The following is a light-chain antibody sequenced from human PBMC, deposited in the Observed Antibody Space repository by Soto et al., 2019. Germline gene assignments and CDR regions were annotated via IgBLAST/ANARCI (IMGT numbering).Light chain of an antibody. CDR1: QSVSDN. CDR2: SAS. CDR3: QQYNDWPIT. J-gene: IGKJ5*01. V-gene: IGKV3-15*01. Sequence: EIIITQSPATVSVSTGERVTLSCRASQSVSDNVAWYQQRPGQSPRLLMHSASARAAGLPARFSGSGSGTEFSLSIHSLQSEDFAVYFCQQYNDWPITFGQGTRLETK.